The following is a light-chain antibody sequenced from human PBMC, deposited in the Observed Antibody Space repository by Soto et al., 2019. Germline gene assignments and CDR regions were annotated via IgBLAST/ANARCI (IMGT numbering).Light chain of an antibody. Sequence: EIGRTQSPPTLSVSTGERATLSCRASQSVSSNLAWYQQKPGQAPRLLIYGASTRATGIPARFSGGGSGTDFTLTISGLEPEDFAVYYCQQSGDSPLTVGQGTRLEIK. CDR1: QSVSSN. J-gene: IGKJ5*01. CDR3: QQSGDSPLT. V-gene: IGKV3-15*01. CDR2: GAS.